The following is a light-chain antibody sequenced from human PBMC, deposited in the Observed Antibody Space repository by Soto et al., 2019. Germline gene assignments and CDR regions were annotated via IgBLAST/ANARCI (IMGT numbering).Light chain of an antibody. CDR1: QSLVYSDGNTY. CDR3: QQYGVSPRT. V-gene: IGKV2-30*01. Sequence: DGERAESRLCVPVSGGQPASISCRSSQSLVYSDGNTYLNWFQQRPGQSPRLLIYGASTRATGIPARFSGSGSGTEFALTLNRLEPEDFAVYYCQQYGVSPRTFGQGTKVDIK. CDR2: GAS. J-gene: IGKJ1*01.